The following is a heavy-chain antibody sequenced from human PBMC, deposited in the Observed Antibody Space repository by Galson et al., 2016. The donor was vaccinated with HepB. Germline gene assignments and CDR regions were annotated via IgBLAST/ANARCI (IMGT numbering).Heavy chain of an antibody. CDR1: GFTVSGSY. V-gene: IGHV3-66*02. CDR2: IYGGGNT. CDR3: ARWGPQGYGSGYYFEN. D-gene: IGHD3-10*01. Sequence: SLRLSCAASGFTVSGSYMSWVRQAPGKGLEWVSVIYGGGNTYYADSVKGRFTISRDNSKNTLYLQMNSLRAEDTAVYYCARWGPQGYGSGYYFENWGQGTLVTVSS. J-gene: IGHJ4*02.